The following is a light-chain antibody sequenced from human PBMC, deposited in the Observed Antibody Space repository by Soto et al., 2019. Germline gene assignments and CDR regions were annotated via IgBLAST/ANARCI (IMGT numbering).Light chain of an antibody. Sequence: QSVLTQPPSASGTPGQRVTISCSGSSSNIGSNYVYWYQQLPGTAPKLLIYRNNQRPSGVPDRFSGSKSGTSASLAISGLRSGDGVDYTGPAGDDTLCAHAVFGGATPLPA. CDR1: SSNIGSNY. CDR2: RNN. J-gene: IGLJ7*02. CDR3: PAGDDTLCAHAV. V-gene: IGLV1-47*01.